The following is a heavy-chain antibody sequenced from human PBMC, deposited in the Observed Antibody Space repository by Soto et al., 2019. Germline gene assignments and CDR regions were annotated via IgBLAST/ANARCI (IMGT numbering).Heavy chain of an antibody. Sequence: DEQLVESGGGSVQPGGSLRLSCAASGFSFRNYAMTWVRQSPGKGLEWVSLISGGGGSTNYADSVKGRFSISRDNSQNMLYLQMNGLRGEDTALYYCAKLKGGLGRFYGMDAWGQGTMVIVSS. CDR2: ISGGGGST. D-gene: IGHD3-3*01. CDR3: AKLKGGLGRFYGMDA. J-gene: IGHJ6*02. V-gene: IGHV3-23*04. CDR1: GFSFRNYA.